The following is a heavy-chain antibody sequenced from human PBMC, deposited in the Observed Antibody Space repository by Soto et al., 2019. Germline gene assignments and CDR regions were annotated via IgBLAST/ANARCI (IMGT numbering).Heavy chain of an antibody. CDR3: ARLYGFSGFDY. Sequence: LVTLSLSCSVADGSSSSYYRSCIRQPPGKGLEWIGYIYYSGSTNYNPSLKSRVTISVDTSKNQFSLKLSSVTAADTAVYYCARLYGFSGFDYWGQGTLVTVSS. J-gene: IGHJ4*02. CDR2: IYYSGST. V-gene: IGHV4-59*08. D-gene: IGHD6-25*01. CDR1: DGSSSSYY.